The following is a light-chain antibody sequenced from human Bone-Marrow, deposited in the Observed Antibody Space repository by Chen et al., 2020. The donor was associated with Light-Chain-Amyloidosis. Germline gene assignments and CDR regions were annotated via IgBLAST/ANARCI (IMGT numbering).Light chain of an antibody. J-gene: IGLJ3*02. CDR2: DTN. CDR3: LLSYNTIGV. Sequence: QAVVTQEPSLPVSPGGTVTLTGDSSTGAVTSGHFPYWSQQKPGQAPRTMIYDTNNKPSWTPSRFSGSPLGGKAALTLSGAQPEEEAQYYRLLSYNTIGVFGGGTTLTVL. CDR1: TGAVTSGHF. V-gene: IGLV7-46*01.